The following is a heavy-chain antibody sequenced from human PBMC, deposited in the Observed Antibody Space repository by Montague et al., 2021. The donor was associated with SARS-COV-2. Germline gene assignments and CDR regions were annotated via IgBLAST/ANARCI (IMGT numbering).Heavy chain of an antibody. CDR1: GGSVSRISSH. CDR3: ARLYGSSFDY. J-gene: IGHJ4*02. CDR2: FYYAGGT. V-gene: IGHV4-39*01. Sequence: SETLSLTCTVSGGSVSRISSHWGWIRQPPGKGLEYIGSFYYAGGTQYNPSLKSRVTISVDTSNDQFSPKMNSVTASDRAVYFCARLYGSSFDYWGQGTLVTVSS. D-gene: IGHD4-17*01.